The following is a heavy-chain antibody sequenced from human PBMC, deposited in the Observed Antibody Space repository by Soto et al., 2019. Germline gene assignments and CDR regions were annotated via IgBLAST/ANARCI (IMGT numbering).Heavy chain of an antibody. CDR2: IWYDGSNK. CDR1: GFIFSNYG. D-gene: IGHD3-10*01. V-gene: IGHV3-33*06. Sequence: QVQLVESGGGVVQPGRSLRLSCAASGFIFSNYGMHWVRQAPGKGLEWVAVIWYDGSNKNYADSVKGRFTISRDNSKNTLYLQMNNLRAEDTAVYYCAKGDDSGRAEWGQGTLVTVSS. CDR3: AKGDDSGRAE. J-gene: IGHJ4*02.